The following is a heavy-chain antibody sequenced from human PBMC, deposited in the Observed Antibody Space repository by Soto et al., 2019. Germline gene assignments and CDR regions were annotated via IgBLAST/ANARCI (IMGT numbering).Heavy chain of an antibody. Sequence: QVQLQQWGAGLLKPSETLSLTCAVYGGSFSGYYWSWIRQPPGKGLEWIGEINHSGSTKYKPSLNSRVTISEDTSKNQFTLKLSSVTAADTAVYFCARGGKQQLVRSQYFDLWGRGTLVTVSS. CDR1: GGSFSGYY. D-gene: IGHD6-13*01. CDR3: ARGGKQQLVRSQYFDL. V-gene: IGHV4-34*01. CDR2: INHSGST. J-gene: IGHJ2*01.